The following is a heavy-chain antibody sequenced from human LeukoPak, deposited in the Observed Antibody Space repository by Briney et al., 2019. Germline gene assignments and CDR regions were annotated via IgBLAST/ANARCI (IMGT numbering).Heavy chain of an antibody. Sequence: GGSLRLSCAASGFTLSSYPMSWVRQAPGKGLEWVSAISGSGDSTYYADSVKGRFTISRDNSKNTLYLQMNSLRAEDTALYYCANGGSYYTSSWFDPWGQGTLVTVSS. V-gene: IGHV3-23*01. J-gene: IGHJ5*02. CDR1: GFTLSSYP. CDR2: ISGSGDST. CDR3: ANGGSYYTSSWFDP. D-gene: IGHD3-10*01.